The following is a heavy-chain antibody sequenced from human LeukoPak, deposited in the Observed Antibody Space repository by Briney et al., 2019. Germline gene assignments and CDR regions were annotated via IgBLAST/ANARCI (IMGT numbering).Heavy chain of an antibody. CDR2: IYSGGST. V-gene: IGHV3-66*01. D-gene: IGHD1-26*01. Sequence: GGSLRLSCAASGFTVSTNYMSWVRQAPGKGLEWVSVIYSGGSTYYADSVKGRFTISRHNSKNTLYLQMNSLRAEDTAVYYCARRSGSYAGAFDYWGQGTLVTVSS. CDR3: ARRSGSYAGAFDY. CDR1: GFTVSTNY. J-gene: IGHJ4*02.